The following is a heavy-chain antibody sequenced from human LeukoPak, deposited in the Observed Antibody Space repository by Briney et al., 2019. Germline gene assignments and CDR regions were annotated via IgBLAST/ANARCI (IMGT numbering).Heavy chain of an antibody. D-gene: IGHD6-13*01. V-gene: IGHV1-2*02. CDR1: GYTFTGYY. Sequence: GASVKVSCKASGYTFTGYYMHWVRQAPGQWLEWMGWINPNSGGTNYAQKFQGRVTMTRDTSISTAYMELSRLRSDDTAVYYCARGRYSSSWYVGDDAFDIWGQGTMVTVSS. CDR3: ARGRYSSSWYVGDDAFDI. J-gene: IGHJ3*02. CDR2: INPNSGGT.